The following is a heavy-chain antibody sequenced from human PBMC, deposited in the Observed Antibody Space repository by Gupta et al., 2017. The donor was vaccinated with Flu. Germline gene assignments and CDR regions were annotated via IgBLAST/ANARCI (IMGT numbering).Heavy chain of an antibody. J-gene: IGHJ4*02. CDR1: GFTFNSYA. CDR2: IWNDGTNI. Sequence: QVQLVESGGGVVQPGRSLRLSCAASGFTFNSYAMHWVRQAPGKGLEWVALIWNDGTNIFYADSVKGRFTISRDKSKSTLYLQMNSLRAEDTAIYYCARDLQLRFFDWSPGTFDYWGQGTLVTVSS. CDR3: ARDLQLRFFDWSPGTFDY. D-gene: IGHD3-9*01. V-gene: IGHV3-33*01.